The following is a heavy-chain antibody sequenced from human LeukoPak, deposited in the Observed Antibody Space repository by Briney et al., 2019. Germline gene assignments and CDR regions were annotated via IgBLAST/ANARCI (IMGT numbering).Heavy chain of an antibody. CDR1: GGSISSYY. Sequence: SETLSLTCTVSGGSISSYYWSWIRQPPGEGLEWIGYIYDSGSTNYNPSLKSRVTISVDTSKNQFSLKLSSVTAADTAVYYCARVGGTNYYYYGMDVWGQGTTVTVSS. CDR3: ARVGGTNYYYYGMDV. V-gene: IGHV4-59*01. J-gene: IGHJ6*02. CDR2: IYDSGST. D-gene: IGHD1-1*01.